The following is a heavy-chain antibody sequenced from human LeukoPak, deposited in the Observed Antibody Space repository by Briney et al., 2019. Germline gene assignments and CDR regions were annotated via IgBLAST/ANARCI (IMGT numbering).Heavy chain of an antibody. CDR1: GGSFSGYY. CDR3: ASGRYGDYYYFDY. Sequence: SETLSLTCAVYGGSFSGYYWSWIRQPPGKGLEWIGEINHSGSTNYNPSLKSRVTISVDTSKNQFSLKLNSVTAADTAVYYCASGRYGDYYYFDYWGQGTLVTVSS. CDR2: INHSGST. D-gene: IGHD4-17*01. V-gene: IGHV4-34*01. J-gene: IGHJ4*02.